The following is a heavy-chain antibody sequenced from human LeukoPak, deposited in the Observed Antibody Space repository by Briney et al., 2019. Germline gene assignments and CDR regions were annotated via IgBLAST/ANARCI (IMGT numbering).Heavy chain of an antibody. CDR2: ISAYNGNT. CDR1: GYIFTSYG. CDR3: ARENPILGTNGGDAFDI. J-gene: IGHJ3*02. D-gene: IGHD2-8*01. V-gene: IGHV1-18*01. Sequence: GASVKVSCKTSGYIFTSYGISWARQAPGQGLEWMGWISAYNGNTNYAQKLQGGVTMTTDTSTSTAYMELRSLRSDDTAVYYCARENPILGTNGGDAFDIWGQGTMVTVSS.